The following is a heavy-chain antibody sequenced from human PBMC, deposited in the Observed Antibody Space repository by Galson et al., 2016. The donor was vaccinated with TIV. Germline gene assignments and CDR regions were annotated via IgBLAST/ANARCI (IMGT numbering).Heavy chain of an antibody. CDR2: INPTTGKS. J-gene: IGHJ5*02. D-gene: IGHD6-6*01. CDR1: GYSFSSYA. V-gene: IGHV7-4-1*02. CDR3: VRDLEFSRSSGDR. Sequence: SCKASGYSFSSYAMHWVRQAPGQGLEWMGLINPTTGKSTYAQGFTGRFVFSFDTSVSTSYLEISSLKADDTAVYYCVRDLEFSRSSGDRWGQGTLVTVSS.